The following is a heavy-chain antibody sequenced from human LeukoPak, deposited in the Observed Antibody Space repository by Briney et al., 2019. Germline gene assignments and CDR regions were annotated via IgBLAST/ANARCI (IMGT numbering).Heavy chain of an antibody. J-gene: IGHJ4*02. CDR2: IIPIFGTA. Sequence: SVKVSCKASGGTFSSYAVSWVRQAPGQGLEWMGGIIPIFGTANYAQKFQGRVTITTDESTSTAYMELSSLRSEDTAVYYCARDVSSWYDGGGFDYWGQGTLVTVSS. D-gene: IGHD6-13*01. CDR3: ARDVSSWYDGGGFDY. CDR1: GGTFSSYA. V-gene: IGHV1-69*05.